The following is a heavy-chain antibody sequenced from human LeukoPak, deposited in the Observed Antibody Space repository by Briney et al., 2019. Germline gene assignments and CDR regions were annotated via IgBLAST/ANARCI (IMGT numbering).Heavy chain of an antibody. J-gene: IGHJ4*02. D-gene: IGHD4-17*01. V-gene: IGHV4-30-2*01. CDR2: IYHSGST. CDR1: GGSISSGGYS. CDR3: ARAVRNDYGDYVASFYFDY. Sequence: SQTLSLTCAVSGGSISSGGYSWSWIRQPPGKGLEWIGYIYHSGSTYYNPSLKSRVTISVDRSKNQFSLKLSSVTAADTAVYYCARAVRNDYGDYVASFYFDYWGQGTLVTASS.